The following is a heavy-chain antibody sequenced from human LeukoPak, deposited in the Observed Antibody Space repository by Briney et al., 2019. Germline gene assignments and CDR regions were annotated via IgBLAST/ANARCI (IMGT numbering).Heavy chain of an antibody. CDR3: ARGYYYDSSGSLDDAFDI. Sequence: GGSLRLSCAASGFTFSSYGMHWVRQAPGKGLEWVAVIWYDGSNKYYADSVKGRFTISRDNSKNTLYLQMNSLRAEDTAVYYCARGYYYDSSGSLDDAFDIWGQGTMVTVSS. CDR2: IWYDGSNK. V-gene: IGHV3-33*01. J-gene: IGHJ3*02. D-gene: IGHD3-22*01. CDR1: GFTFSSYG.